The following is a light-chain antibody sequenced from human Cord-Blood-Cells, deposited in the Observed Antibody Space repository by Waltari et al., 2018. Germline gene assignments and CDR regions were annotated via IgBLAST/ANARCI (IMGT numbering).Light chain of an antibody. V-gene: IGLV1-36*01. CDR1: SSNIGNTA. CDR2: YDE. CDR3: AAWDDSLNAWV. Sequence: QSVLTQPPSVSEAPRQRVTISCSGSSSNIGNTAENWYQQLPGKAPKLLIYYDELLPSGVDDQFAGSKSGTSASLAIRGLQSEDEADYYWAAWDDSLNAWVFGGGTKLTVL. J-gene: IGLJ3*02.